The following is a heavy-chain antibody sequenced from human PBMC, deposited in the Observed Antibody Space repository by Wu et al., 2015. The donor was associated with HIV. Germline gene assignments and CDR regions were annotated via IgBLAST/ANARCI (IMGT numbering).Heavy chain of an antibody. Sequence: QVRLVQSGVEVKETGASVKVSCEISGYTFTNFGISWVRQAPGQGLEWMGWISPYNGDTKYAQKFQGRVTMTTDTSTTTAYMELSSLRSEDTALYYCARGKSRRVQLQSDGDAFDIWGQGTMVTVSS. CDR3: ARGKSRRVQLQSDGDAFDI. J-gene: IGHJ3*02. CDR2: ISPYNGDT. D-gene: IGHD5-24*01. V-gene: IGHV1-18*01. CDR1: GYTFTNFG.